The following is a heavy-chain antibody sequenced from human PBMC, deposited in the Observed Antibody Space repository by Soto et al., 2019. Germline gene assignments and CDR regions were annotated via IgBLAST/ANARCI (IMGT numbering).Heavy chain of an antibody. CDR2: ISGSGGST. V-gene: IGHV3-23*01. CDR3: AKAHYIVVVVAATCDY. D-gene: IGHD2-15*01. J-gene: IGHJ4*02. CDR1: GFTFSSYA. Sequence: GGSLRLSCAASGFTFSSYAMSWVRQAPGKGLEWVSAISGSGGSTYYADSVKGRFTISRDNSKNTLYLQMNSLRAEDTAVYYCAKAHYIVVVVAATCDYWGQGTLVTVSS.